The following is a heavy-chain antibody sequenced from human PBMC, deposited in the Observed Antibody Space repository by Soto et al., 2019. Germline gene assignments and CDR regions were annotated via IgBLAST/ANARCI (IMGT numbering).Heavy chain of an antibody. D-gene: IGHD3-3*01. Sequence: GESLKISFKGSGYSFTSYWISWVRQIPVKGLEWMGRIDPSDSYTNYSPSFQGHVTISADKSISTAYLQWSSLKASDTAMYYCATDFGVVIRRYYYGMDVWGQGTTVTVS. CDR3: ATDFGVVIRRYYYGMDV. CDR2: IDPSDSYT. CDR1: GYSFTSYW. J-gene: IGHJ6*02. V-gene: IGHV5-10-1*01.